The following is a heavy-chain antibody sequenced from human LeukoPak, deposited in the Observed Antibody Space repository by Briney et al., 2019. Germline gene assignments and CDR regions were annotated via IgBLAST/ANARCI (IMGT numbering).Heavy chain of an antibody. D-gene: IGHD2-15*01. V-gene: IGHV3-43*02. CDR1: GSTFDDYA. J-gene: IGHJ4*02. CDR3: AKDADHCSGGSCSYFDF. CDR2: ISGDGGST. Sequence: PGGSLRLSCAASGSTFDDYAMHWVRQAPGKGLEWVSLISGDGGSTYYADSVKGRFTISRDNSKNSLYLQMNSLRADDTAVYYCAKDADHCSGGSCSYFDFWGQGTLVTVSS.